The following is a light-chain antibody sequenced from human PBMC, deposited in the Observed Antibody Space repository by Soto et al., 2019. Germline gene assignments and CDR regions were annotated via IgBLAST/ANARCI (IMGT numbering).Light chain of an antibody. Sequence: EIVLTQSPGTLSLSPGERATLSCRASQSVSSSYLAWYQQKPGQAPRLLIYGATSRATGIPDRFSGSGSGTDFTLTISRLGPEDFAVYYCQQYSSSPWTFGQGTKVDIK. CDR3: QQYSSSPWT. V-gene: IGKV3-20*01. CDR2: GAT. J-gene: IGKJ1*01. CDR1: QSVSSSY.